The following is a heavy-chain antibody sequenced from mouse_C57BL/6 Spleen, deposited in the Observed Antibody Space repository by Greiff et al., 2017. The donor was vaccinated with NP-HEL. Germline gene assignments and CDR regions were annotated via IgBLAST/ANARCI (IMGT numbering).Heavy chain of an antibody. V-gene: IGHV5-17*01. Sequence: EVQLVESGGGLVKPGGSLKLSCAASGFTFSDYGMHWVRQAPEKGLEWVAYISSGSSTIYYADKVKGRFTFSIDNAKNTLFLQMTSLRSEDTAMYYCARPDYGYYLYFDVWGTGTTVTVSS. J-gene: IGHJ1*03. CDR1: GFTFSDYG. CDR2: ISSGSSTI. D-gene: IGHD2-1*01. CDR3: ARPDYGYYLYFDV.